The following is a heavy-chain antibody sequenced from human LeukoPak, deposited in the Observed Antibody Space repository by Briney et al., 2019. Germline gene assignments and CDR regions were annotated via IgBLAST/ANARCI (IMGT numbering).Heavy chain of an antibody. CDR1: GGSISSYY. Sequence: SETLSLTCTVSGGSISSYYWSCIRQPPGKGLEWIGYIYYTGSTNYNPSLKSRVTISVDTSKNQFSLRLSSVTAADTAVYYCARGTYGSGIYFFDYWGQGTLVTVSS. D-gene: IGHD3-10*01. V-gene: IGHV4-59*01. CDR3: ARGTYGSGIYFFDY. J-gene: IGHJ4*02. CDR2: IYYTGST.